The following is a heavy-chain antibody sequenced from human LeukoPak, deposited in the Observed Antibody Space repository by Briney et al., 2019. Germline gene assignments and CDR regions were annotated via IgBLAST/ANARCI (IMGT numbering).Heavy chain of an antibody. CDR3: ARALRYSYGSQTPDY. CDR2: INPNSGGT. J-gene: IGHJ4*02. V-gene: IGHV1-2*02. D-gene: IGHD5-18*01. Sequence: ASVKVSCKASGYTFTGYYMHWVRQAPGQGLEWMGWINPNSGGTNYAQKFQGRVTMTRDTSISTAYMELSRLRSDDTAVYYCARALRYSYGSQTPDYWGQGTLVTVSS. CDR1: GYTFTGYY.